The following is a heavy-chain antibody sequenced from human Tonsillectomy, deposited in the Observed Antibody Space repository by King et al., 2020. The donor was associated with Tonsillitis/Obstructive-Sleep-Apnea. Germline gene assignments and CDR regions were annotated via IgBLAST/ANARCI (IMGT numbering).Heavy chain of an antibody. Sequence: QLVQSGAEVKKPGASVKVSCKASGYTFTGYYMHWVRQAPGQGLEWMGRINPNRGGTNYAQKFQGRVTMTRDTSISTAYMELSRLRSDDTAVYYCARMTHDFWSGYYMGSTDYWGQGTLVTVSS. CDR1: GYTFTGYY. CDR2: INPNRGGT. D-gene: IGHD3-3*01. J-gene: IGHJ4*02. CDR3: ARMTHDFWSGYYMGSTDY. V-gene: IGHV1-2*06.